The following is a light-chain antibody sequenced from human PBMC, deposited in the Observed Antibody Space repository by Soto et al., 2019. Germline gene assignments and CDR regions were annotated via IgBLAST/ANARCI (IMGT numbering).Light chain of an antibody. CDR3: QQYGRSPLT. V-gene: IGKV3-20*01. CDR1: QSVTSNS. Sequence: ETVMPQSPAPLSVSPGESPTLSCMASQSVTSNSLAWYQQRPGQAPRLLIHGASSRATNIPDRFSGSGSGTDFTLSISRLEPEDSAVYYCQQYGRSPLTFGGGTKV. CDR2: GAS. J-gene: IGKJ4*01.